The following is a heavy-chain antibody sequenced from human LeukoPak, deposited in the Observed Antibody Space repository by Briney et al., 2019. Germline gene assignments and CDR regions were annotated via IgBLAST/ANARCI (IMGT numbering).Heavy chain of an antibody. CDR2: INPSGGST. CDR1: GYTFTSYY. D-gene: IGHD2-2*01. CDR3: ARGLYCSSNICFGYYFDR. J-gene: IGHJ4*02. V-gene: IGHV1-46*01. Sequence: SVRLSCKASGYTFTSYYIHWVRRAPGQGLEWMGIINPSGGSTNYAQKFQGRLTMTRDTSSSTVYMALTRLRSEDTAMYYCARGLYCSSNICFGYYFDRWGQEALGAASS.